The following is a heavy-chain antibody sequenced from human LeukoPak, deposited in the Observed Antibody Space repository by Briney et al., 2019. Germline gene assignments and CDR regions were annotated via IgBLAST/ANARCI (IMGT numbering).Heavy chain of an antibody. CDR3: ARLSRQYQLPFFDY. D-gene: IGHD2-2*01. CDR2: IYYSGST. CDR1: GGSISSSSYY. V-gene: IGHV4-39*01. Sequence: PSETLSLTCTVSGGSISSSSYYWGWIRQPPGKGLEWIGSIYYSGSTYYNPSLKSRVTISVDTSKNQFSLKLSSVTAADTAVYYCARLSRQYQLPFFDYWGQGTLVTVSS. J-gene: IGHJ4*02.